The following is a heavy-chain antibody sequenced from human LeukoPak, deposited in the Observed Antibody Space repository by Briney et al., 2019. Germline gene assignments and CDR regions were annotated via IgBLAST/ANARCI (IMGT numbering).Heavy chain of an antibody. CDR2: IYPGDSDT. CDR3: ARQYCSRTSCYFSDDQNWFDP. J-gene: IGHJ5*02. CDR1: GYSFTSYW. V-gene: IGHV5-51*01. D-gene: IGHD2-2*01. Sequence: PMESLPISCKGSGYSFTSYWIGWVRQMPGKGLEWMGIIYPGDSDTRYSPSFQGQVTISADKSISTAYLQWSSLKASDTAMYYCARQYCSRTSCYFSDDQNWFDPWGQGSVVPVSS.